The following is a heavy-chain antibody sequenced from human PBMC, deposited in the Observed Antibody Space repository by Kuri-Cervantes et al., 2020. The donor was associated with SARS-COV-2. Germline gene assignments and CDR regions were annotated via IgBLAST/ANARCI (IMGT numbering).Heavy chain of an antibody. CDR3: AKDGDPDY. D-gene: IGHD2-21*01. CDR2: ISGSGSST. V-gene: IGHV3-23*01. CDR1: GFTFSSYA. J-gene: IGHJ4*02. Sequence: GESLKISCAASGFTFSSYAMSWVRQAPGKGLEWVSAISGSGSSTYYADSVKGRFTISRDNSKNTLYLQMNSLRAEDTAVYYCAKDGDPDYWGQGTLVTVSS.